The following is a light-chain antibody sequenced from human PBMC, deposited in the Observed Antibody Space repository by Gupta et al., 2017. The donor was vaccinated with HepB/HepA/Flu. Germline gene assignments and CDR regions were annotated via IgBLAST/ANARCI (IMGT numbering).Light chain of an antibody. CDR3: CSHAGSSTYV. CDR1: SDDIGYYNL. V-gene: IGLV2-23*02. J-gene: IGLJ1*01. Sequence: QSALTQPASVSGSPGQSITVSCTGTSDDIGYYNLVSWYQQHPGKAPKLIIYEVTKRPSGVSNRFSGSKSGNTASLTVSGLQAEDEAHYYCCSHAGSSTYVFGTGTKVTVL. CDR2: EVT.